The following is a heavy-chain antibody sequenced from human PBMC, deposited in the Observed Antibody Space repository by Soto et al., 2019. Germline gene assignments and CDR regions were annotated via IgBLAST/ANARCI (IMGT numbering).Heavy chain of an antibody. Sequence: SETLSLTCSVSDDSINSDKYYWGWIRQPPGKGLEWIGSVYYRGNAYYNPSLQTRVTISLDKSKSQFSLKLNSVTAADSAVYFSARLEGLATISYYFDFWGPGALVNVSS. CDR3: ARLEGLATISYYFDF. CDR2: VYYRGNA. J-gene: IGHJ4*02. D-gene: IGHD3-9*01. CDR1: DDSINSDKYY. V-gene: IGHV4-39*01.